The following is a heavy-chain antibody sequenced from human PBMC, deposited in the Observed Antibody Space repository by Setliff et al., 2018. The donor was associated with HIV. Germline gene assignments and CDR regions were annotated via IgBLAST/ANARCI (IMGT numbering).Heavy chain of an antibody. V-gene: IGHV3-21*01. CDR2: ISSSSSYI. J-gene: IGHJ3*02. CDR1: GFTFSTFA. D-gene: IGHD1-1*01. Sequence: PGGSLRLSCAASGFTFSTFAMSWVRQAPGKGLEWVSSISSSSSYIYYADSVKGRFTISRDNAKNSLYLQMNSLRAEDTAVYLCVGDPPQSGYAFHIWGHGTEVTVSS. CDR3: VGDPPQSGYAFHI.